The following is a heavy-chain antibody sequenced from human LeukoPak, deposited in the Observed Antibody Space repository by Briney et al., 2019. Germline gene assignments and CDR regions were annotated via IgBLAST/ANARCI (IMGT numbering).Heavy chain of an antibody. CDR2: INYSGIT. CDR3: ARLGADYGDYDVGAWDY. V-gene: IGHV4-30-4*01. D-gene: IGHD4-17*01. CDR1: GGSVGSADYY. Sequence: PSETLSLTCSVSGGSVGSADYYWSWIRQSPGKGLDWIGYINYSGITYYNPSLKSRVTISVDTSKNQFSLKLSSVTAADTAVYYCARLGADYGDYDVGAWDYWGQGTLVTVSS. J-gene: IGHJ4*02.